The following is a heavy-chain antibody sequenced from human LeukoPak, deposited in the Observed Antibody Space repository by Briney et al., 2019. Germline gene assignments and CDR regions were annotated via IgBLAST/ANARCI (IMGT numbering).Heavy chain of an antibody. Sequence: SETLSLTCTVSGGSISSYYWSWIRQPPGKGLEWIGYIYYSGSTNYNPSLKSRVTISVDTSKNQFSLKLSSVTAAGTAVYYCARGSVVVTPSFDYWGQGTLVTVSS. CDR3: ARGSVVVTPSFDY. V-gene: IGHV4-59*01. CDR1: GGSISSYY. D-gene: IGHD3-22*01. CDR2: IYYSGST. J-gene: IGHJ4*02.